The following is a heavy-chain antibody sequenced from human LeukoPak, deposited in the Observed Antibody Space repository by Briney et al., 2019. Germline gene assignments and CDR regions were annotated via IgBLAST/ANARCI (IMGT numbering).Heavy chain of an antibody. CDR1: GFTFSRNW. CDR3: VRDGMGGIKAFDM. V-gene: IGHV3-7*05. J-gene: IGHJ3*02. Sequence: PGGSLRLSCAASGFTFSRNWMSWVRQAPGKGLEWVANIRQDGSDKYYVDSVKGRFTISRDNAKNSLFLQMNSLRADDTALYYCVRDGMGGIKAFDMWGQGTVVTVSS. D-gene: IGHD3-10*01. CDR2: IRQDGSDK.